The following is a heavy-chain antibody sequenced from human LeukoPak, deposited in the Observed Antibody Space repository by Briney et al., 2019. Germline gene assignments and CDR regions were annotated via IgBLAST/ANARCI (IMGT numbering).Heavy chain of an antibody. CDR1: GFTFSTSW. Sequence: PGGSLRLSCAASGFTFSTSWMTWVRQAPGKGLEWVASINQDGGEIHYVDSVKGRFTISRDNAKNSLYLQMNSLRAEDTALYYCAKAFRSGSYLPSDYWGQGTLVTVSS. J-gene: IGHJ4*02. CDR2: INQDGGEI. CDR3: AKAFRSGSYLPSDY. D-gene: IGHD3-10*01. V-gene: IGHV3-7*03.